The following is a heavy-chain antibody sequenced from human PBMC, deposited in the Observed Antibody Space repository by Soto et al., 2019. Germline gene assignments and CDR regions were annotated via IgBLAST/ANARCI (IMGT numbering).Heavy chain of an antibody. D-gene: IGHD2-2*01. CDR1: GGTFSSYA. J-gene: IGHJ6*02. CDR2: IIPIFGTA. V-gene: IGHV1-69*13. Sequence: SVKVSCKASGGTFSSYAISWVRQAPGQGLEWMGGIIPIFGTANYAQKFQGRVTITADESTSTAYMELSSLRSEDTAVYYCARDQGDIVVVPAATLYYYGMDVWGQGTTVTVSS. CDR3: ARDQGDIVVVPAATLYYYGMDV.